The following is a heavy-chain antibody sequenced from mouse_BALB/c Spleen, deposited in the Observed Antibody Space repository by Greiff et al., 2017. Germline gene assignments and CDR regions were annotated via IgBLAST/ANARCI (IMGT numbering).Heavy chain of an antibody. CDR2: INSNGGST. J-gene: IGHJ4*01. CDR1: GFTFSSYG. Sequence: EVKLVESGGGLVQPGGSLKLSCAASGFTFSSYGMSWVRQTPDKRLELVATINSNGGSTYYPDSVKGRFTISRDNAKNTLYLQMSSLKSEDTAMYYCAREDYSYAMDYWGQGTSVTVSS. V-gene: IGHV5-6-3*01. D-gene: IGHD1-1*01. CDR3: AREDYSYAMDY.